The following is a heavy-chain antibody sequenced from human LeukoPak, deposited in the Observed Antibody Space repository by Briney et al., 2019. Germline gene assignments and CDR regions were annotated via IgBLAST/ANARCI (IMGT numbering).Heavy chain of an antibody. CDR3: ARAIITSQNI. V-gene: IGHV1-2*02. Sequence: GAPVKVSCKASGYTFTGYYMHWVRQAPGQGLEWMGWINPNSGGTNYAQKFQGRVTMTRGTSISTAYMGLSRLRSDDTAVYYCARAIITSQNIWGQGTLVTVSS. CDR1: GYTFTGYY. D-gene: IGHD1-14*01. CDR2: INPNSGGT. J-gene: IGHJ4*02.